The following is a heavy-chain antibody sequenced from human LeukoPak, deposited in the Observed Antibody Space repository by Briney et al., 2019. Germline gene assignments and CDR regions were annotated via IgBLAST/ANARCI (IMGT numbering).Heavy chain of an antibody. CDR3: ASLGVSSSWTRGY. CDR1: GYTFTSYA. D-gene: IGHD6-13*01. Sequence: GASVKVSCKASGYTFTSYAMNWVRQAPGQGLEWMGWINPNSGGTNYAQKFQGRVTMTRDTSISTAYMELSRLRSDDTTVYYCASLGVSSSWTRGYWGQGTLVTVSS. CDR2: INPNSGGT. V-gene: IGHV1-2*02. J-gene: IGHJ4*02.